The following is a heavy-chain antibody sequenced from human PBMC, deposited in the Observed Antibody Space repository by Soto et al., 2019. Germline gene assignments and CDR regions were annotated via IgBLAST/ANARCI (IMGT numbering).Heavy chain of an antibody. CDR3: ARGLGGRMDD. D-gene: IGHD3-16*01. CDR1: GTIFSSYT. J-gene: IGHJ6*02. CDR2: IIPILGAT. V-gene: IGHV1-69*08. Sequence: QVQLVQSGAEVKKPGSSVRVSCKASGTIFSSYTISWVRQAPGQGLEWMGRIIPILGATNSAQKFQGRVTLTADKSTNTACMELNSLRLEDTALYYCARGLGGRMDDWGQGTTVTVSS.